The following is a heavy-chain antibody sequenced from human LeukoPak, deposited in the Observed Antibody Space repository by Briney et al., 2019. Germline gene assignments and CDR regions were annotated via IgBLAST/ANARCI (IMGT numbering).Heavy chain of an antibody. V-gene: IGHV1-2*02. J-gene: IGHJ6*03. CDR1: GYTFTGYY. CDR2: INPNSGGT. Sequence: ASVKVSCKASGYTFTGYYMHWVRQAPGQRLEWMGWINPNSGGTNYAQKFQGRVTMTRDTSISTAYMDLSRLISDDTAVYYCSRAREYRSNWNYYYYTDVWGKGTTVTVSS. D-gene: IGHD6-13*01. CDR3: SRAREYRSNWNYYYYTDV.